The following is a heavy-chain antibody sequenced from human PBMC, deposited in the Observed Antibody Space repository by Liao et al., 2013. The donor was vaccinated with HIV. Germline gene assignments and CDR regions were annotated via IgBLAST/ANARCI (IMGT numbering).Heavy chain of an antibody. CDR1: GGSISSGDYF. CDR3: ARERSTIFGVSLIYYFDY. Sequence: QVQLQESGPGLVKPSQTLSLTCTVSGGSISSGDYFWSWIRQPPGKGLEWIGHIYYSGSTYYNPSLKSRVTISVDTSKNQFSLKLSSVTAADTAVYYCARERSTIFGVSLIYYFDYWGQGTLVTVSS. J-gene: IGHJ4*02. D-gene: IGHD3-3*01. CDR2: IYYSGST. V-gene: IGHV4-30-4*08.